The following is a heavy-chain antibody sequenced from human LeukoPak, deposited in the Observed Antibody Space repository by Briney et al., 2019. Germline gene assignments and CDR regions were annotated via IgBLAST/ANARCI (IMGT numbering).Heavy chain of an antibody. CDR1: GGSISSYY. D-gene: IGHD1-1*01. Sequence: SETLSLTCTVSGGSISSYYWSWIRQPAGKGLEWIGRIYTSGSTNYNPSLKSRVTMSVDTSKNQFSLKLSSVTAADTAVYYCAREDWNDLTGAFDIWGQGTMVTVSS. J-gene: IGHJ3*02. V-gene: IGHV4-4*07. CDR3: AREDWNDLTGAFDI. CDR2: IYTSGST.